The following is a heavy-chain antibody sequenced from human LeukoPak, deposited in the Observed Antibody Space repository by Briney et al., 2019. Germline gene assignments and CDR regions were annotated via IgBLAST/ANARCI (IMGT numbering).Heavy chain of an antibody. Sequence: GGSLRLSCADSGFTFSSYAMSWVRQAPGKGLEWVSGISDSGGTTYYADSVKGRFTISRDNSKNTLYLQVNSLRVEDTAAYYCAKDCSRDGGNSGGYFQHWGQGTLVTVSS. CDR3: AKDCSRDGGNSGGYFQH. J-gene: IGHJ1*01. CDR1: GFTFSSYA. CDR2: ISDSGGTT. V-gene: IGHV3-23*01. D-gene: IGHD4-23*01.